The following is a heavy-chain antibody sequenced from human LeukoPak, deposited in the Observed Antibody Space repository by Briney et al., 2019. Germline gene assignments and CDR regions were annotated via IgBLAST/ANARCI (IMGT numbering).Heavy chain of an antibody. CDR1: GVSTSSRY. J-gene: IGHJ4*02. CDR3: AQTTGWPGFDF. D-gene: IGHD6-19*01. CDR2: IYNGRST. V-gene: IGHV4-59*08. Sequence: SETLSLTCSASGVSTSSRYWSWIRQSPGRTLEWIGHIYNGRSTKYNPSLTSRVTISVDTSKNQFSLSLTSVTAADTAIYYCAQTTGWPGFDFWGPGALVTVSS.